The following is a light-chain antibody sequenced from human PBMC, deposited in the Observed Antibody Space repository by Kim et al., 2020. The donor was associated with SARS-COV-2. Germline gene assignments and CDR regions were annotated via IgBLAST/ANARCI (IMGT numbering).Light chain of an antibody. CDR3: QVWDSSSDHYV. V-gene: IGLV3-21*04. Sequence: SYELTQPPSVSVAPGKTARITCGGNNIGSKSGHWYQQKPGQAPVLVIYYDSDRPSGIPERFSGSNSGNTATLTISRVEAGDEADYYCQVWDSSSDHYVFG. CDR1: NIGSKS. CDR2: YDS. J-gene: IGLJ1*01.